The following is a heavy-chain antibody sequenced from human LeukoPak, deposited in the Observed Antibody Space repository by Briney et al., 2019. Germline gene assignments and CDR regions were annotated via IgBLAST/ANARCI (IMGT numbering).Heavy chain of an antibody. D-gene: IGHD3-22*01. V-gene: IGHV4-59*01. Sequence: SETLSLTCTVSGGSISSYYWSWIRQPPGKGLEWIGYIYYSGSTNYNPSLKSRVTISVDTSKNQFSLKLSSVTAADTAVYYCARGDYYDSSPVAYWGQGTLVTVSS. CDR2: IYYSGST. CDR3: ARGDYYDSSPVAY. J-gene: IGHJ4*02. CDR1: GGSISSYY.